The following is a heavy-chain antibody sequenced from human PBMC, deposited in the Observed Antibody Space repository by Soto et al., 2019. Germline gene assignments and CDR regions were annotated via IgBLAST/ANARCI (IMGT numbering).Heavy chain of an antibody. J-gene: IGHJ5*01. CDR3: AKKPCGDSGWFDS. V-gene: IGHV3-23*01. CDR1: GFTLSTYA. CDR2: ISGSGANT. Sequence: HPGGSLRLSCAASGFTLSTYAMSWVRQAPGKGLEWVSAISGSGANTYYADSVKGRFTISRDTSKNTLYLQMSSLRVEDTAVYYCAKKPCGDSGWFDSWGQGTRVTVSS. D-gene: IGHD4-17*01.